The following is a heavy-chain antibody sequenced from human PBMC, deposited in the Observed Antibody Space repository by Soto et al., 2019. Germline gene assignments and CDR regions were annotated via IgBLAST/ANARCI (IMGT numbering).Heavy chain of an antibody. V-gene: IGHV3-9*01. Sequence: GGSLRLSCAASGFTFDDYAMHWVRQVPGKGLEWVSSISWNSGDIGYADSVKGRFTISRDNAKNSLYLQMSSLRVEDTAVYYCAKDMGAGDFYDLWSGADYWGQGTLVTVSS. J-gene: IGHJ4*02. CDR3: AKDMGAGDFYDLWSGADY. D-gene: IGHD3-3*01. CDR1: GFTFDDYA. CDR2: ISWNSGDI.